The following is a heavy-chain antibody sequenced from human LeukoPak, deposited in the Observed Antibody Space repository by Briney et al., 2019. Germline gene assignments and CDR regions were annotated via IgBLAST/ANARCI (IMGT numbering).Heavy chain of an antibody. CDR1: GYSFTSYW. V-gene: IGHV5-10-1*01. Sequence: GESLKISCKGSGYSFTSYWITWVRQMPGKGLEWMGRIDPSDSYTNYSPSFQGHVTISADKSISTAYLQWSSLKASDTAMYYCARYTTGAFDYWGQGTLVTVSS. CDR3: ARYTTGAFDY. J-gene: IGHJ4*02. D-gene: IGHD1-1*01. CDR2: IDPSDSYT.